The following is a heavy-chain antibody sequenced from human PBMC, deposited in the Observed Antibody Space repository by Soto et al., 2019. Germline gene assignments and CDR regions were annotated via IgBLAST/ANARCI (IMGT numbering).Heavy chain of an antibody. CDR1: GYTFTSYD. Sequence: ASVKVSCKASGYTFTSYDIDWVRQAPGQGLEWMGWINPNNGNTNYAQKLQGRVTMTTDTSTSTAYMELRSLRSDDTAVYYCARKVGAKSNDYWGQGTLVTVSS. D-gene: IGHD1-26*01. J-gene: IGHJ4*02. V-gene: IGHV1-18*01. CDR3: ARKVGAKSNDY. CDR2: INPNNGNT.